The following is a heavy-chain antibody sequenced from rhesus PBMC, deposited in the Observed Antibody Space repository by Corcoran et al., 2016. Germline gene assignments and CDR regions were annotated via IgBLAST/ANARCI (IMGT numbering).Heavy chain of an antibody. Sequence: QVPLQESGPGLVPPSQTLSLTCAISGDRVSSNSSPLNWISHSPSSGLEWLGRTYYRSKWYNEYAQSVQNRISINPDTSKNQFSLQLNSVTPEDMAVYYCARGGRRDWYFDLWGPGTPITISS. CDR2: TYYRSKWYN. D-gene: IGHD2-21*01. V-gene: IGHV6-1*01. J-gene: IGHJ2*01. CDR3: ARGGRRDWYFDL. CDR1: GDRVSSNSSP.